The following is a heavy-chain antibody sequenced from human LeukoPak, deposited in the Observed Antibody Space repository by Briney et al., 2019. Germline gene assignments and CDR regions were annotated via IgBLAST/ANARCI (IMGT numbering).Heavy chain of an antibody. CDR2: ISSDGSNK. CDR3: ARDTSPMSHDYGDYGGAAKYYFDY. Sequence: GGSLRLSCAASGFTFNSYAMHCVRQAPGKGLEWVAVISSDGSNKYYADSVKGRFTLSRDNSKNTLYLQMNSLRVEDTAVYSCARDTSPMSHDYGDYGGAAKYYFDYWGQGTLVTVSS. V-gene: IGHV3-30-3*01. D-gene: IGHD4-17*01. J-gene: IGHJ4*02. CDR1: GFTFNSYA.